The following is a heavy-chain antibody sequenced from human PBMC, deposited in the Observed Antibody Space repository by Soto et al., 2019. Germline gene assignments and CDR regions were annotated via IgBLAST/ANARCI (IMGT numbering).Heavy chain of an antibody. CDR1: GFTFTSSA. D-gene: IGHD3-22*01. CDR3: AADKAYDSSGYYFGYYYYGMDV. CDR2: IVVGSGNT. Sequence: SVKVSCKASGFTFTSSAVQWVRQARGQRLERIGWIVVGSGNTNYAQKFQERVTITRDMSTSTAYMELSSLRSEDTAVYYCAADKAYDSSGYYFGYYYYGMDVWGQGTTVTVSS. J-gene: IGHJ6*02. V-gene: IGHV1-58*01.